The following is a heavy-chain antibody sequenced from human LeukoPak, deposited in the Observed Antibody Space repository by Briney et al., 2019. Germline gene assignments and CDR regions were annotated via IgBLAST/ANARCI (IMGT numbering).Heavy chain of an antibody. CDR1: GFTFNAFG. CDR3: ARDDYGGLGY. D-gene: IGHD4-23*01. V-gene: IGHV3-48*01. Sequence: GGSLRLSCAASGFTFNAFGMNWVRQAPGKGLEWVSYIGTTSGAIYYADSVKGRFTISRDSAKNSLYLQLNSLRAEDTAVYYCARDDYGGLGYWGQGTLVTVSS. J-gene: IGHJ4*02. CDR2: IGTTSGAI.